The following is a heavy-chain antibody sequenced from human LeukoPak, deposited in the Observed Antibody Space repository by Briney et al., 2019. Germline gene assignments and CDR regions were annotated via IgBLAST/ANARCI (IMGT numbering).Heavy chain of an antibody. CDR2: ISSSSSTI. J-gene: IGHJ6*02. Sequence: SGGSLRLSCAASGFTFSSYSMNWVRQAPGKGLEWVSYISSSSSTIYYADSVKGRFTISGDNAKSSLYLQMNSLRDEDTAVYYCARDSPPPLEYGMDVWGQGTTVTVSS. CDR3: ARDSPPPLEYGMDV. V-gene: IGHV3-48*02. D-gene: IGHD5-24*01. CDR1: GFTFSSYS.